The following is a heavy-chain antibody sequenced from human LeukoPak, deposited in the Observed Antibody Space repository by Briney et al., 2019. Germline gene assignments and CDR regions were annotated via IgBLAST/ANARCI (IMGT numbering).Heavy chain of an antibody. J-gene: IGHJ6*03. CDR1: GGSISSSSYY. CDR3: AREGVGVYDSWSGSLTRDYYMDV. D-gene: IGHD3-3*01. CDR2: IYYSGST. V-gene: IGHV4-39*07. Sequence: SETLSLTCTVSGGSISSSSYYWGWIRQPPGKGLEWIGSIYYSGSTYYNPSLKSRVTISVDTSKNQFSLKLSSVTAADTAVYYCAREGVGVYDSWSGSLTRDYYMDVWGKGTTVTVSS.